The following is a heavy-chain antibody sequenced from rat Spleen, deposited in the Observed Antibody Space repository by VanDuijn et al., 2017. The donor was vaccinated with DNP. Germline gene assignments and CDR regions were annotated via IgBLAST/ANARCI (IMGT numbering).Heavy chain of an antibody. CDR1: GFNFNDYW. CDR2: ITNTGDST. J-gene: IGHJ4*01. Sequence: EVKLVESGGGLVQPGRSLKLSCAASGFNFNDYWMGWVRQAPGKGLEWVASITNTGDSTYYSDSVKGRFSISRDNAKSTLYLQMDSLRSEDTATYYCAKRNNYGVMDAWGQGASVTVSS. V-gene: IGHV5-31*01. CDR3: AKRNNYGVMDA. D-gene: IGHD1-5*01.